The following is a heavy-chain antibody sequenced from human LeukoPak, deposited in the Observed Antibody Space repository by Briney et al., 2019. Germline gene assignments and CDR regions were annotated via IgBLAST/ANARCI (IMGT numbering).Heavy chain of an antibody. V-gene: IGHV4-39*07. J-gene: IGHJ6*03. Sequence: PSETLSLTCEVSGGSMRSSSYYWGWIRQPPGKGLEWIGSIYYVGTTFYNPSLTSRITISADTSKNQFSLNLNSVTAADTGVYYCARENCSGGSCYSIYYYYYMDVWGKGTTVTVSS. CDR3: ARENCSGGSCYSIYYYYYMDV. D-gene: IGHD2-15*01. CDR1: GGSMRSSSYY. CDR2: IYYVGTT.